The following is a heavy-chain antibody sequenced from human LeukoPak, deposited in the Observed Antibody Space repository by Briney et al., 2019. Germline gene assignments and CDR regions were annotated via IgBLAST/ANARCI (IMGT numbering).Heavy chain of an antibody. J-gene: IGHJ4*02. CDR3: ATSLAVVAATSYFDY. V-gene: IGHV3-23*01. D-gene: IGHD2-15*01. CDR1: GFTFSSYA. CDR2: ISGSGGST. Sequence: PGGSLRLSCAASGFTFSSYAMSWVRQAPGKGLEWVSAISGSGGSTYYADSVKGRFTISRDNSKNTLYLQMNSLRAEDTAVYYCATSLAVVAATSYFDYWGQGTQVTVSS.